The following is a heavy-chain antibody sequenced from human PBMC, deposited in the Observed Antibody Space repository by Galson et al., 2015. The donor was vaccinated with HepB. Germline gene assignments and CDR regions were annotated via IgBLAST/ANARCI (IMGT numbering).Heavy chain of an antibody. CDR2: IHYSGST. CDR3: ARAHFEIPLWPYYSHGMDV. CDR1: GGSINSSSYY. J-gene: IGHJ6*02. Sequence: LSLTCTVSGGSINSSSYYWGWIRQPPGKGLEWIGNIHYSGSTYYNPSLKSRVTISVDTSKNQFSLKLSSVTAADTAVYYCARAHFEIPLWPYYSHGMDVWGQGTTVTVSS. V-gene: IGHV4-39*07. D-gene: IGHD3-9*01.